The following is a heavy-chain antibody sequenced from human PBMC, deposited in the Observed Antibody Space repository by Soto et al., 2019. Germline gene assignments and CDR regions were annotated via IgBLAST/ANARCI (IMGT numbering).Heavy chain of an antibody. CDR2: IYYSGST. CDR3: AREGLTGTIGLYYYYGLDV. Sequence: QVQLQESGPGLVKPSETLSLTCTVSGGSISSYYWNWIRQPPGKGLEWIGYIYYSGSTNYNSSLKSRVTRSVDTSKNQFSLKLSSVTAADTAVYYCAREGLTGTIGLYYYYGLDVWGQGTTVTVSS. CDR1: GGSISSYY. J-gene: IGHJ6*02. D-gene: IGHD1-7*01. V-gene: IGHV4-59*01.